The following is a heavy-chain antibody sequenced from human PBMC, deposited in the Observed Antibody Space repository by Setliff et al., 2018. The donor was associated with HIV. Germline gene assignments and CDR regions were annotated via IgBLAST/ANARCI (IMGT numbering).Heavy chain of an antibody. Sequence: PGESLKISCKAVDYTFTTYWVGWVRQMPGEGLEWMGIIYPDDSNIRYNPSFRSQVTISADKSISTAYLQWSNLKASDTAMYYCARGATGNLEALDIWGQGTMVTVSS. J-gene: IGHJ3*02. V-gene: IGHV5-51*01. CDR3: ARGATGNLEALDI. CDR1: DYTFTTYW. CDR2: IYPDDSNI. D-gene: IGHD6-13*01.